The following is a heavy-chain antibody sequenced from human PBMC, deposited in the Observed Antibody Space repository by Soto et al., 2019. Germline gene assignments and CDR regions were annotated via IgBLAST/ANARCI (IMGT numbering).Heavy chain of an antibody. J-gene: IGHJ4*02. Sequence: ASVKVSCKASGYTFTSYGISWVRQAPGQGLEWMGWISAYNGNTNYAQKLQGRVTMTTDTPTSTAYMELRSLRSDDTAVYYCARALEYYDFWSGYTDYWGQGTLVTVSS. CDR3: ARALEYYDFWSGYTDY. D-gene: IGHD3-3*01. CDR1: GYTFTSYG. CDR2: ISAYNGNT. V-gene: IGHV1-18*01.